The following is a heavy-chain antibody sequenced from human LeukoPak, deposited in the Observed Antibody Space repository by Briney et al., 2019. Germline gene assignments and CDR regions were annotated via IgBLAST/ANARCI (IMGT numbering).Heavy chain of an antibody. Sequence: SETLSLTCAVYGGSFSTYYWSWIRQPPGKGLEWIGEINHSGSTNYNPSLKSRVIISVDTSKNQFSLKLSSVTAADTAVYYCATKDFYYDSSTYYLARAFDIWGQGTMVTVSS. J-gene: IGHJ3*02. CDR1: GGSFSTYY. CDR3: ATKDFYYDSSTYYLARAFDI. D-gene: IGHD3-22*01. V-gene: IGHV4-34*01. CDR2: INHSGST.